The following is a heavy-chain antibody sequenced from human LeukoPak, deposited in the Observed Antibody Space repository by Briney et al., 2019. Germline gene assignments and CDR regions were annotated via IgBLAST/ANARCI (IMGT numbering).Heavy chain of an antibody. J-gene: IGHJ4*02. CDR2: ISGIGGTT. D-gene: IGHD6-13*01. V-gene: IGHV3-23*01. CDR1: GFTFSSYD. CDR3: AKEGSSWYLDYFDY. Sequence: GGSLRLSCAASGFTFSSYDMSWVRQAPGKGLEWVSVISGIGGTTYYADSVKGRFTISRDNSKNTLYLQMNSLRAEDTAVYYCAKEGSSWYLDYFDYWGQGTLVTVSS.